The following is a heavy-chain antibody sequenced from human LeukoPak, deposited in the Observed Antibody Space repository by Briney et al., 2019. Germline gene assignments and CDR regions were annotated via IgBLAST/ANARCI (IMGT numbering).Heavy chain of an antibody. D-gene: IGHD3-22*01. J-gene: IGHJ4*02. CDR3: ARDNYDSSGCYFDY. Sequence: PSETLSLTCTVSGGSISSYDWSWIRQPAGKGLEWIGRIYTSGSTNYNPSLKSRVTMSVDTSKNQFSLQLSSVTAADTAVYYCARDNYDSSGCYFDYWGQGTLVTVSS. CDR2: IYTSGST. V-gene: IGHV4-4*07. CDR1: GGSISSYD.